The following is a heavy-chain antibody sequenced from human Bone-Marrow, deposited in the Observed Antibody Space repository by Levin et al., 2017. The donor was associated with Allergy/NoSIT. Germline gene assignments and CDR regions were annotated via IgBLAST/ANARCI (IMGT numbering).Heavy chain of an antibody. CDR2: ISGSGGST. CDR3: AKGSPAANIYFDY. D-gene: IGHD2-2*01. V-gene: IGHV3-23*01. Sequence: PSETLSLTCTASGFTFSNYAMSWVRQAPGKGLEWVSAISGSGGSTYYADSVKGRFTISRDNSKNTLYVQMSSLRAEDTALYYCAKGSPAANIYFDYWGQGTLVTVSS. J-gene: IGHJ4*02. CDR1: GFTFSNYA.